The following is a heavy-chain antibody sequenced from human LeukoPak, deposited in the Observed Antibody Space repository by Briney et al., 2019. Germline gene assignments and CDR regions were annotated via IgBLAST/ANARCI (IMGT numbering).Heavy chain of an antibody. CDR2: ISYSGNTI. CDR3: ARDAEYSSSRFLDY. CDR1: GFTFSDYY. D-gene: IGHD6-6*01. Sequence: PGGSLRLSCAASGFTFSDYYMSWIRQAPGKGLEWVSYISYSGNTIYYADSVKGRFTISRDNAKNSLYLQMNSLRAEDTAVYYCARDAEYSSSRFLDYWGQGTLVTVSS. V-gene: IGHV3-11*04. J-gene: IGHJ4*02.